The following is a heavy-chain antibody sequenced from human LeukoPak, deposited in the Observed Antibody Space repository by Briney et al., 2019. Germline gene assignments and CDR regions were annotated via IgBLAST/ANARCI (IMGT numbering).Heavy chain of an antibody. CDR2: IYHSGST. CDR3: ARFGSGSWGSWFDP. V-gene: IGHV4-30-2*01. D-gene: IGHD3-10*01. CDR1: GRSMSSGGYS. J-gene: IGHJ5*02. Sequence: SETLSLTCAVSGRSMSSGGYSWSWIRQPPGKGLERIGYIYHSGSTYYNPSLKSRVTISVDRSKNQFSLKLSSVTAADTAVYYCARFGSGSWGSWFDPWGQGTLVTVSS.